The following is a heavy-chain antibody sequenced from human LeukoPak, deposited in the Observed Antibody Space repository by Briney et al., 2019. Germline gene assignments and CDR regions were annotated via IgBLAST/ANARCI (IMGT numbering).Heavy chain of an antibody. Sequence: SETPSLTCAVYGGSFSGYYWSWIRQPPGKGLEWIGEINHSGSTNYNPSLKSRVTISVDTSKNQFSLKLSSVTAADTAVYYCARHKMYYYGSGSSYYYYYYMDVWGKGTTVTISS. CDR1: GGSFSGYY. D-gene: IGHD3-10*01. J-gene: IGHJ6*03. CDR2: INHSGST. CDR3: ARHKMYYYGSGSSYYYYYYMDV. V-gene: IGHV4-34*01.